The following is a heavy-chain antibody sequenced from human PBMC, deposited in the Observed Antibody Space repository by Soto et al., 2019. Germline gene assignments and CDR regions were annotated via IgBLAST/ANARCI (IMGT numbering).Heavy chain of an antibody. Sequence: GGSLRLSCAASEFTVSSNCMNWVRQAPGKGLECVSTIYSGGSTYYADSVKGRFTISRDNSKNTLYLQMNNLRAEDTAVYYCAGRVGATNYGMDVWGQGTTVTVSS. D-gene: IGHD1-26*01. CDR1: EFTVSSNC. V-gene: IGHV3-53*01. CDR2: IYSGGST. J-gene: IGHJ6*02. CDR3: AGRVGATNYGMDV.